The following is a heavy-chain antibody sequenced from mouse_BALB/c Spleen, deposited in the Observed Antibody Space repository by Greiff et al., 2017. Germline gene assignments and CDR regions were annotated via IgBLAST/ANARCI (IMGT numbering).Heavy chain of an antibody. CDR2: IDPYNDGT. J-gene: IGHJ3*01. V-gene: IGHV1-14*01. D-gene: IGHD2-4*01. CDR1: GYAFTSYN. Sequence: EVQLQQSGPELVKPGASVKVSCKASGYAFTSYNMYWVKQSHGKSLEWIGYIDPYNDGTKYNEKFKGKATLTSDKSSSTAYMELSSLTSEDSAVYYCALIYYDYDAFAYWGQGTLVTVSA. CDR3: ALIYYDYDAFAY.